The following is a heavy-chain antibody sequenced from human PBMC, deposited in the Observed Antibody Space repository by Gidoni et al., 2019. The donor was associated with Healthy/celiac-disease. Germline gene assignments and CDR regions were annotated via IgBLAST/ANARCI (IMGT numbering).Heavy chain of an antibody. D-gene: IGHD3-22*01. CDR2: IYYSGST. CDR1: GGSIRSGDYY. J-gene: IGHJ4*02. Sequence: QVQLQESGPGLVKTSQTLSLTCTVSGGSIRSGDYYWGWLRQPPGKGLEWIGYIYYSGSTYYNPALKSRVTISVDTSKNQFSLKLSSVTAADTAVYYCARDRGYDSSGYTRWGQGTLVTVSS. CDR3: ARDRGYDSSGYTR. V-gene: IGHV4-30-4*01.